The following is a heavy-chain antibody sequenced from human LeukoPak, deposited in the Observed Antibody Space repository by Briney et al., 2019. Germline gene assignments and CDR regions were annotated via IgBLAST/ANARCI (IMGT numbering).Heavy chain of an antibody. V-gene: IGHV3-53*01. Sequence: GGSLRFSCTASGFSVSHNYMNWVRQAPGKGLVWVALIYSGGNTHYADSVKGRFTISRDNSKNTLYLQMSSLRVEDTAVYYCTRDTPGIAASVSGGWGQGTLVTVSS. J-gene: IGHJ4*02. D-gene: IGHD6-13*01. CDR3: TRDTPGIAASVSGG. CDR2: IYSGGNT. CDR1: GFSVSHNY.